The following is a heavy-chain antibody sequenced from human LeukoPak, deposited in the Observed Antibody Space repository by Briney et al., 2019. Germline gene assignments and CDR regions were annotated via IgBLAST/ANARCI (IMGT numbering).Heavy chain of an antibody. CDR2: ISWNSGSI. J-gene: IGHJ6*02. Sequence: PGRSLRLSCAASGFTFDDYAMHRVRQAPGKGLEWVSGISWNSGSIGYADSVKGRFTISRDNAKNSLYLQMNSLRAEDTALYYCARGYNDEDYYYGMDVWGQGTTVTVSS. D-gene: IGHD3-22*01. CDR3: ARGYNDEDYYYGMDV. V-gene: IGHV3-9*01. CDR1: GFTFDDYA.